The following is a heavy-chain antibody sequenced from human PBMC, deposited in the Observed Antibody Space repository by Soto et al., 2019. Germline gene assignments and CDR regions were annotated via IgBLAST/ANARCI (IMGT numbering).Heavy chain of an antibody. CDR1: GFTFSSFG. Sequence: EVQLVESGGGLVQPGGSLRLSCAVSGFTFSSFGMHWVRQAPGEGLVWVSRINTDGSSTSYADSVKGRFTISRDNAKNTLYPQMNSLRVEDTAMYYCAKRGVDTFGLSYWGQGTLVTVSS. CDR3: AKRGVDTFGLSY. D-gene: IGHD3-10*01. J-gene: IGHJ4*02. CDR2: INTDGSST. V-gene: IGHV3-74*01.